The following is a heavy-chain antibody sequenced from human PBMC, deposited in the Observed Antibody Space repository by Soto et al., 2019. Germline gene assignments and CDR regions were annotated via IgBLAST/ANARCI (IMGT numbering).Heavy chain of an antibody. CDR2: IIPIFGTA. Sequence: QVQLVQSGAEVKKPGSSVKVSCKASGGTFSSYAISWVRQAPGQGLEWMGGIIPIFGTANYAQKFQGRVTITADESKSTAYMELSSLRSDDPAVYYCARSKEQLASCAGRGNWFDPWGQGTLVTVS. V-gene: IGHV1-69*01. CDR3: ARSKEQLASCAGRGNWFDP. CDR1: GGTFSSYA. D-gene: IGHD6-6*01. J-gene: IGHJ5*02.